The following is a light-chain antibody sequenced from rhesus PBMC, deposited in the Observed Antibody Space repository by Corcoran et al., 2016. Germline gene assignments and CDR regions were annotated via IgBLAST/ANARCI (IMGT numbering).Light chain of an antibody. CDR2: GAS. CDR1: QSVSSS. V-gene: IGKV3-42*03. Sequence: EIVLTQSPATLSLSPAERATLSCRASQSVSSSLAWYQQKPGQLSMLPIYGASSRATGIPYRFSGRGSGTDFTLPSSGLEPEDFESYYCQHDTNLPLTFGGGTKVEIK. CDR3: QHDTNLPLT. J-gene: IGKJ4*01.